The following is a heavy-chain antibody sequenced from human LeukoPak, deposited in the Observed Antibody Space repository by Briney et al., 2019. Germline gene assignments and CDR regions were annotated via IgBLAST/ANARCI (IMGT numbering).Heavy chain of an antibody. CDR1: GGSLSGYD. Sequence: SETLSLTCGVSGGSLSGYDWSWIRQAPGKGLEWIGDTDQNEITNYNPALKSRVTISVDMSKNHFSLTLSSVTAADTAVYYCATEWTDGEYVDYWGQGTLVTVSS. CDR3: ATEWTDGEYVDY. V-gene: IGHV4-34*01. J-gene: IGHJ4*02. CDR2: TDQNEIT. D-gene: IGHD4-17*01.